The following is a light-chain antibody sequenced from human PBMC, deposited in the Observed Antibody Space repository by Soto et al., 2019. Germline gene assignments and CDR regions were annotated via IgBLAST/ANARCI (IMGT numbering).Light chain of an antibody. CDR2: WAS. CDR3: QQYYSTPYT. V-gene: IGKV4-1*01. Sequence: DIVMTQSPDSPAVSLGERATINCKSSQSVLYSSNNKNYLDWYQQKPGQPPKLLIYWASTRESGVPDRFSGSGSGTDFTLTISSLQAEDVAVYYCQQYYSTPYTFGQGTKLEIK. CDR1: QSVLYSSNNKNY. J-gene: IGKJ2*01.